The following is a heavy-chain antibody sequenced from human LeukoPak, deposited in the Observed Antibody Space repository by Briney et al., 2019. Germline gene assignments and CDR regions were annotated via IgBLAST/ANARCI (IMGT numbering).Heavy chain of an antibody. Sequence: PGGSLRLSCAASGFTFSAYSMNWVRQAPGKGLEWVAVISYDGSNKYYADSVKGRFTISRDNSKNTLYLQMNSLRAEDTAVYYCARGALASYGGNLPFDYWGQGTLVTVSS. CDR1: GFTFSAYS. J-gene: IGHJ4*02. CDR3: ARGALASYGGNLPFDY. D-gene: IGHD4-23*01. V-gene: IGHV3-30*03. CDR2: ISYDGSNK.